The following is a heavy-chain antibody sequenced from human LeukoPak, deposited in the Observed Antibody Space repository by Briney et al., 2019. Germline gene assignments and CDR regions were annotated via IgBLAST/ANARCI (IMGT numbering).Heavy chain of an antibody. CDR1: GFTFSSYG. Sequence: GRSLRLSCAASGFTFSSYGMHWVRQAPGKGLEWVAVIWYDGSNKYYADSVKGRLTISRDNSKNTLYLQMNSLRAEDTAVYYCARGVDYYENSGTIDYWGQGTLVTVSS. CDR3: ARGVDYYENSGTIDY. D-gene: IGHD3-22*01. CDR2: IWYDGSNK. J-gene: IGHJ4*02. V-gene: IGHV3-33*01.